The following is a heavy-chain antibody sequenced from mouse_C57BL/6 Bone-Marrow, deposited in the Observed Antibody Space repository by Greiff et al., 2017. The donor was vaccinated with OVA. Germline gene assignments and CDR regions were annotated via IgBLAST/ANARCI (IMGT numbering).Heavy chain of an antibody. CDR2: ISGGGGNT. V-gene: IGHV5-9*01. J-gene: IGHJ4*01. Sequence: EVKLMESGGGLVKPGGSLKLSCAASGFTFSSYTMSWVRQTPEKRLEWVATISGGGGNTYYPDSVKGRFTISRDNAKNTLYLQMSSLRSEDTALYYCARGSTMITGYAMDYWGQGTSVTVSS. D-gene: IGHD2-4*01. CDR1: GFTFSSYT. CDR3: ARGSTMITGYAMDY.